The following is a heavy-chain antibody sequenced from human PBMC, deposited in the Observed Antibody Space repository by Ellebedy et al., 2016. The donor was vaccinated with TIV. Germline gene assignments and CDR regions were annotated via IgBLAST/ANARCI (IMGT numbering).Heavy chain of an antibody. CDR2: ISGSGGST. D-gene: IGHD6-6*01. Sequence: GEFLKISCAASGFTFSSYAMSWVRQAPGTGLEWVPAISGSGGSTYYADSVKGRFTISRDNSKNTLYLQMNSLRAEDTAVYYCAKDLIWARGAFDIWGQGTMVTVSS. V-gene: IGHV3-23*01. CDR1: GFTFSSYA. CDR3: AKDLIWARGAFDI. J-gene: IGHJ3*02.